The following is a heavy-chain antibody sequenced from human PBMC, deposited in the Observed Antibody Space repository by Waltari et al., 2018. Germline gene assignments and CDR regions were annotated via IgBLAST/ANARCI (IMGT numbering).Heavy chain of an antibody. V-gene: IGHV3-23*01. CDR2: MSGRGGST. Sequence: EVQLLESGGGFVPPGGSLRLSCAASGFTFTRYAMRWVRQAPGKGLDGVSAMSGRGGSTYYVDAVKGRFTISRDNSKNTLYLQMNSLRAEDTAVYYCAKASSGWYYFDYWGQGTLVTVSS. CDR1: GFTFTRYA. CDR3: AKASSGWYYFDY. D-gene: IGHD6-19*01. J-gene: IGHJ4*02.